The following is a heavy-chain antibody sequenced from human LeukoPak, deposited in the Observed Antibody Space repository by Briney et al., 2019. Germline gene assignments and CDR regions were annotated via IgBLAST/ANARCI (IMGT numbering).Heavy chain of an antibody. CDR1: EYNLTNYW. J-gene: IGHJ3*02. CDR2: VYPGNSKT. CDR3: ARSTMVRGIIGSGGAFDI. D-gene: IGHD3-10*01. Sequence: GESLKISCKGFEYNLTNYWIGWVRQVPGKGLEWLGIVYPGNSKTKYSPSFQGQVTISADKSVSTAYLQWTSLKASDTAMYYCARSTMVRGIIGSGGAFDIWGQGTMVTVSS. V-gene: IGHV5-51*01.